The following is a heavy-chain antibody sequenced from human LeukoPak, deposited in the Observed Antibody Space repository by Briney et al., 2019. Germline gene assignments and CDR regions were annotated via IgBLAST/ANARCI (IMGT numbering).Heavy chain of an antibody. CDR3: ARAFPLGVPV. J-gene: IGHJ4*02. CDR2: IIPILGIA. V-gene: IGHV1-69*04. CDR1: GGTFSSYA. D-gene: IGHD2/OR15-2a*01. Sequence: GASVKVSCKASGGTFSSYAISWVRQAPGQWLEWMGRIIPILGIANYAQKFQGRVTITADKSTSTAYMELSSLRSEDTAVYYCARAFPLGVPVWGQGTLVTVSS.